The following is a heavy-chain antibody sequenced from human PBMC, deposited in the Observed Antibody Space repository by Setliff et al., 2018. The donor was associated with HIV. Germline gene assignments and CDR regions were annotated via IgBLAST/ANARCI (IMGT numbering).Heavy chain of an antibody. J-gene: IGHJ4*02. CDR1: GGSISSRNW. CDR2: IYHSGST. D-gene: IGHD6-13*01. V-gene: IGHV4-4*02. Sequence: PSETLSLTCAVSGGSISSRNWWSWVRQPPGKGLEWIGEIYHSGSTNYNPSLKSRVTISVDKSKNQFSLKLISVTAADTAVYYFARATLLVHPFPLYYFDYWGQGTLVTVSS. CDR3: ARATLLVHPFPLYYFDY.